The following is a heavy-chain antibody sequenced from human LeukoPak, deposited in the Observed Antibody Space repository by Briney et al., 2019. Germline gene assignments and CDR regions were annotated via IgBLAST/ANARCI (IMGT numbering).Heavy chain of an antibody. V-gene: IGHV1-18*01. CDR2: ISAYNGNT. D-gene: IGHD2-15*01. CDR3: ARYCSGGSCYLIGDAFDI. Sequence: ASVKVSCKASGYTFTSYGISWVRQAPGQGLEWMGWISAYNGNTNYAQKLQGRVTMTTDTSTSTAYMELRSLRSDDTAVYYCARYCSGGSCYLIGDAFDIWGQGTMVTVSS. J-gene: IGHJ3*02. CDR1: GYTFTSYG.